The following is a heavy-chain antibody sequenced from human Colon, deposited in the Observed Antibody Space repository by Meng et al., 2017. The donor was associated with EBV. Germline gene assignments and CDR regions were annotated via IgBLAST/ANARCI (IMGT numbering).Heavy chain of an antibody. J-gene: IGHJ4*02. CDR1: GGSISSNGYY. CDR2: IYHSGST. Sequence: LRESGPGPVKPSETLSLTCTVSGGSISSNGYYWDWVRQPPGKGLEWIGAIYHSGSTSYNPSLQSRVTMFVDTSKNQFSLMLTSVTATDTAVYYCARRRGGSGRDCWGQGTLVTVSS. CDR3: ARRRGGSGRDC. D-gene: IGHD3-10*01. V-gene: IGHV4-39*01.